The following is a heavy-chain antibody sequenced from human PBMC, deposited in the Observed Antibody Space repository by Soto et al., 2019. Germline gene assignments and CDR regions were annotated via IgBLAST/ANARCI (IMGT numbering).Heavy chain of an antibody. J-gene: IGHJ4*02. D-gene: IGHD4-17*01. V-gene: IGHV4-34*01. CDR2: INHSGST. CDR3: GRGHDYGDFFDY. CDR1: GGSFSGYY. Sequence: PSETLSLTCAVYGGSFSGYYWSWIRQPPGKGLEWIGEINHSGSTNYNPSLKSRVTISVDTSKNQFSLKLSSVTAADTAVYYCGRGHDYGDFFDYGGQETLVTVS.